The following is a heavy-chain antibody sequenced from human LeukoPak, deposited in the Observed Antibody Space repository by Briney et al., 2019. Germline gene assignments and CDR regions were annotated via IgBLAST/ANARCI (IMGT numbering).Heavy chain of an antibody. Sequence: PGGSLRLSCAASGFTFSSYWMHWVRQAPGKGLVWVSRINTDGSSTSYADSVKGRFTISRDNAKNTLYLQMNSLRAEDTAVYYCARTDGSDAFDIWGQGTMVTVSS. V-gene: IGHV3-74*01. CDR2: INTDGSST. CDR1: GFTFSSYW. CDR3: ARTDGSDAFDI. D-gene: IGHD2-8*01. J-gene: IGHJ3*02.